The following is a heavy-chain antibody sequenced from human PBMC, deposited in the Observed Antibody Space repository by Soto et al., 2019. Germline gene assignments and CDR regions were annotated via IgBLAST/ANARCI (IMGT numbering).Heavy chain of an antibody. CDR2: ISYDGSNK. J-gene: IGHJ2*01. CDR3: AKEPLCSGGSCYHWYFDL. D-gene: IGHD2-15*01. V-gene: IGHV3-30*18. CDR1: GFTFSSYG. Sequence: QVQLVESGGGVVQPGRSLRLSCAASGFTFSSYGMHWVRQAPGKGLEWVAVISYDGSNKYYAASVQGRFTISRDNSKNTLYLQMNSLRAEDTAVYYCAKEPLCSGGSCYHWYFDLWGRGTLVPVSS.